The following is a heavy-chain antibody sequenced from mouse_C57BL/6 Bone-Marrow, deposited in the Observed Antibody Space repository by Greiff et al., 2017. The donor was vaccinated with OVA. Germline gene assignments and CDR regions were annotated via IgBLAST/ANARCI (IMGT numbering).Heavy chain of an antibody. CDR1: GYAFSSSW. J-gene: IGHJ2*01. D-gene: IGHD1-1*01. CDR2: IYPGDGDT. V-gene: IGHV1-82*01. CDR3: ARAHYYGSSQYYFDY. Sequence: VQLQQSGPELVKPGASVKISCKASGYAFSSSWMNWVKQRPGKGLEWIGRIYPGDGDTNYNGKFKGKATLTADKSSSTAYMQLSSLTSEDSAVYFCARAHYYGSSQYYFDYWGQGTTLTVSS.